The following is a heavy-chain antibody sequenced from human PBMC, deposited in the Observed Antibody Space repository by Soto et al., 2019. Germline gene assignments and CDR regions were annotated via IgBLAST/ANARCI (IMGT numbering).Heavy chain of an antibody. J-gene: IGHJ3*02. CDR1: GFSLSTSGVG. CDR3: ARGYCSGGSCLDAFDI. Sequence: QITLKESGPTLVKPTQTLTLTCTFSGFSLSTSGVGVGWIRQPPGKALEWLALIYWDDDKRYSPSLKSRLTITKDTSKNQVVLTMTNMDPVDTATYYCARGYCSGGSCLDAFDIWGHGTIVTVSS. D-gene: IGHD2-15*01. V-gene: IGHV2-5*02. CDR2: IYWDDDK.